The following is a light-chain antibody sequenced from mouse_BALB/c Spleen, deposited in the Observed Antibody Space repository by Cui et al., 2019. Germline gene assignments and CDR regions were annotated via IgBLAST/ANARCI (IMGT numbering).Light chain of an antibody. CDR3: QQWSSNPLT. CDR1: SIVSN. J-gene: IGKJ5*01. V-gene: IGKV4-68*01. CDR2: LTS. Sequence: QIVLPQSPATMSASQGEKVTMNCIASSIVSNMYWYQQKPRSSPKPWIYLTSNLASGVPARFSGSGSGTSSSLTISSIKAEDAATYYCQQWSSNPLTFGAGTKLELK.